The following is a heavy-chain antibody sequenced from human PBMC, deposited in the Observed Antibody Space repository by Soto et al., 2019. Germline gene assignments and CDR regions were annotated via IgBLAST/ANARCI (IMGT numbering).Heavy chain of an antibody. CDR3: ATDGSGLDYYYGMDV. Sequence: SETLSLTCTVSGGSISIYYWRWIRDPAGKGLEWIGRIYTSGSTNYNPSLKSRVTMSVDTSKNQFSLKLSSVTAADTAVYYCATDGSGLDYYYGMDVWGQGTTVTVSS. D-gene: IGHD3-10*01. CDR1: GGSISIYY. J-gene: IGHJ6*02. CDR2: IYTSGST. V-gene: IGHV4-4*07.